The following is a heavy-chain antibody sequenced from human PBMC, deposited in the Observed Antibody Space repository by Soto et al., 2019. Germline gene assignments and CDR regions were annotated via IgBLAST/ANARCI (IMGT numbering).Heavy chain of an antibody. CDR3: ARHLPWPNSWFDP. D-gene: IGHD5-12*01. Sequence: ASVKVSCKASGYTFTSYAMHWVRQAPGQRLEWMGWINAGNGNTKYSQKFQGRVTITRDTSASTAYMELNSLRDEDTGVYYCARHLPWPNSWFDPWGQGTLVTVSS. V-gene: IGHV1-3*01. CDR1: GYTFTSYA. J-gene: IGHJ5*02. CDR2: INAGNGNT.